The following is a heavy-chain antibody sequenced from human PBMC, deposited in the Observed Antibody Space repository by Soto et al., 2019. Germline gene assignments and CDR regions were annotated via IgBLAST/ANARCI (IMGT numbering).Heavy chain of an antibody. J-gene: IGHJ4*02. CDR3: ARVEAGGDLFDS. CDR2: IYNTGST. V-gene: IGHV4-31*03. CDR1: GASITTGGYY. D-gene: IGHD4-17*01. Sequence: QVQLQESGPGLVKPSQTLSLTCTVSGASITTGGYYWSWIRQRPGKGLEWIGYIYNTGSTYYNPSLKGRVSISVDTSKEQFSLKVSSLTTADTAVYYCARVEAGGDLFDSWGQGALVTVSS.